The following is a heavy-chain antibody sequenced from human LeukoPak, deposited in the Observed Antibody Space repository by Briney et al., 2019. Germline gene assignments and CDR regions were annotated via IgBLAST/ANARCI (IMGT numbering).Heavy chain of an antibody. D-gene: IGHD3-9*01. CDR2: IYYSGST. J-gene: IGHJ3*02. CDR1: GGSISSYY. V-gene: IGHV4-59*08. CDR3: ARHQAYYDILTGYASGLDAFDI. Sequence: SETLSLTCTVSGGSISSYYWSWIRQPPGKGLERIGYIYYSGSTNYNPSLKSRVTISVDTSKNQFSLKLSSVTAADTAVYYCARHQAYYDILTGYASGLDAFDIWGQGTMVTVSS.